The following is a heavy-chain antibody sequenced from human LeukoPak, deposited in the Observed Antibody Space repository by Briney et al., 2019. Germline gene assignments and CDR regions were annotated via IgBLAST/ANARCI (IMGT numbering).Heavy chain of an antibody. CDR3: ARGAYCSGGSCYGNWFDP. CDR2: IYYSGST. D-gene: IGHD2-15*01. V-gene: IGHV4-59*01. J-gene: IGHJ5*02. Sequence: SGTLSLTCTVSGGSITSYYWSWIRQPPGKGLEWIGYIYYSGSTNYNPSLKSRVTISVDTSKNQFSLKLSSVTAADTAVYYCARGAYCSGGSCYGNWFDPWGQGTLVTVSS. CDR1: GGSITSYY.